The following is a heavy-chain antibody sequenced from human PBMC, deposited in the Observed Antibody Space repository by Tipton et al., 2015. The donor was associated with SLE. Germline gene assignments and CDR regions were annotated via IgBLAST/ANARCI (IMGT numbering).Heavy chain of an antibody. CDR1: GGSIRGYF. CDR2: IYHSGGT. Sequence: TLSLTCNVSGGSIRGYFWSWIRQPPGKGLEWIGYIYHSGGTYYNPSLKSRVTISVDRSKNQFSLKLTSVTAADTAVYYCARDDSGGWYGWLDPWGQGTLVTVSS. V-gene: IGHV4-59*12. D-gene: IGHD6-19*01. CDR3: ARDDSGGWYGWLDP. J-gene: IGHJ5*02.